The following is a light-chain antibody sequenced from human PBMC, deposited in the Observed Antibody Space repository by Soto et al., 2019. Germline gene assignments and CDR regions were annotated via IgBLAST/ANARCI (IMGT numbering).Light chain of an antibody. CDR3: QQYNSYSCT. J-gene: IGKJ2*01. CDR1: QSISSW. V-gene: IGKV1-5*01. Sequence: DIQMTQSPSTLSASVGDRVTITCRASQSISSWLAWYQQKPGKAPKLLIYDASTLESGVPSRFSGSGSGTEFTLTISSLQPDDFATYYYQQYNSYSCTFGQGTKLEIK. CDR2: DAS.